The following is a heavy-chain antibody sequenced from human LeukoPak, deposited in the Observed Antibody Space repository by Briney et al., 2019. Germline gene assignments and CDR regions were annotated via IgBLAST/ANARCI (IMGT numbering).Heavy chain of an antibody. CDR1: GFTVSSNY. V-gene: IGHV3-66*01. CDR2: IYSGGST. J-gene: IGHJ4*02. D-gene: IGHD3-3*01. Sequence: GGSLRLSCAASGFTVSSNYMSWVRQAPGKGLEWVSVIYSGGSTYYADSVKGRFTISRDNSKNTLYLQMNSLRAEDTAVYYCAKFLDFWSGSLFDYWGQGTLVTVSS. CDR3: AKFLDFWSGSLFDY.